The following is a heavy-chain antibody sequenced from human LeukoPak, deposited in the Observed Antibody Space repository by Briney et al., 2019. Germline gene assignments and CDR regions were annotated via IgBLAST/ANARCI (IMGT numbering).Heavy chain of an antibody. D-gene: IGHD3-10*01. V-gene: IGHV3-30*12. CDR2: ITHDGSNK. CDR3: ERGQYRLVWFGDEISDGFDI. Sequence: GGSLRLSCAVSGFTFSSFAMHWVRQAPGKGLEWVAEITHDGSNKYYTDSVKGRFTISRDKSQNTLYLEMNSLRVEDTAVYYCERGQYRLVWFGDEISDGFDIWGQGTMVTVSS. CDR1: GFTFSSFA. J-gene: IGHJ3*02.